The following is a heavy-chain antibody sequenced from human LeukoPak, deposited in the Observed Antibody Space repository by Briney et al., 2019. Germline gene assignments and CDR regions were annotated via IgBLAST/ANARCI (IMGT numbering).Heavy chain of an antibody. CDR2: VNPHSGGT. V-gene: IGHV1-2*02. Sequence: ASVKVSCKASGYTFTDSYIHWVRQAPGQGLEWMGWVNPHSGGTSYAKKFQGRVTMTRDTSITTAYMELTRLESDDTAVYYCARAVFGHYFDNSGYYFDFWGQGSLATVSS. J-gene: IGHJ4*02. CDR3: ARAVFGHYFDNSGYYFDF. CDR1: GYTFTDSY. D-gene: IGHD3-22*01.